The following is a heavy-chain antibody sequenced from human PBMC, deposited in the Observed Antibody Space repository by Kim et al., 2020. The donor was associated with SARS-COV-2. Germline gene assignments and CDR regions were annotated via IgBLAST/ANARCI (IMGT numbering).Heavy chain of an antibody. J-gene: IGHJ4*02. V-gene: IGHV3-21*01. CDR2: ISSSSSYI. CDR3: ARGGKLVVVPAAHPPIDY. Sequence: GGSLRLSCAASGFTFSSYSMNWVRQAPGKGLEWVSSISSSSSYIYYADSVKGRFTISRDNAKNSLYLQMNSLRAEDTAVYYCARGGKLVVVPAAHPPIDYWAQGTLVTVSS. CDR1: GFTFSSYS. D-gene: IGHD2-2*01.